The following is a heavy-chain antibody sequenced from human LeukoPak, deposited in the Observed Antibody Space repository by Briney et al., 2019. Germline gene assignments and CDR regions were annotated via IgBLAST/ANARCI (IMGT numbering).Heavy chain of an antibody. J-gene: IGHJ4*02. V-gene: IGHV3-21*01. CDR2: IGSSSSSI. Sequence: NPGGSLRLSCAASGFTFRGYTMNWVRQAPGKGLEWVSSIGSSSSSIYYADSVKGRFTISRDNAKKSLYLQMNSLRAEDTAMYYCARGFCTSTSCYGSYWGQGTLVTVSS. CDR1: GFTFRGYT. D-gene: IGHD2-2*01. CDR3: ARGFCTSTSCYGSY.